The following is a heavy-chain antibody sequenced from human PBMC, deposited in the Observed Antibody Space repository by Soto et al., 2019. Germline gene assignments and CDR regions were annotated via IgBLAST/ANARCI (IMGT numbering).Heavy chain of an antibody. V-gene: IGHV1-46*01. D-gene: IGHD4-17*01. CDR1: GYTFTSYY. J-gene: IGHJ6*02. CDR3: ASRSTIYGDYAFYYYYGMDV. CDR2: INPSGGST. Sequence: ASVKVSCKASGYTFTSYYMHWVRQAPGQGLEWMGIINPSGGSTSYAQKFQGRVTMTKDTSTSTVYMELSSLRSEDTAVYYCASRSTIYGDYAFYYYYGMDVWGQGTTVTVSS.